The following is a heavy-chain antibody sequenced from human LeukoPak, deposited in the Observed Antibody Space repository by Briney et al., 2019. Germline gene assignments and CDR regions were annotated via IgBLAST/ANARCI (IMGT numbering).Heavy chain of an antibody. J-gene: IGHJ6*02. CDR2: IYYNGNT. CDR1: GGSVGSYY. V-gene: IGHV4-59*02. Sequence: SETLSLTCTVSGGSVGSYYWTWIPQTPEKGLEWIGSIYYNGNTNYNPSLKSRVAISIDTSKSQFSLKVTSVIAANTATYYCARDSRYSYGSGGMDVWGQGTTVTVSS. D-gene: IGHD3-10*01. CDR3: ARDSRYSYGSGGMDV.